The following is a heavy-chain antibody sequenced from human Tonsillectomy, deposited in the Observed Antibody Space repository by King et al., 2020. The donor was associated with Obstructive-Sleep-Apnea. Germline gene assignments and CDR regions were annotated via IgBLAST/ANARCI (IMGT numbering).Heavy chain of an antibody. Sequence: VQLVESGGGLVKPGGSLRLSCAAFRFTFSHAWMNWVRQAPGKGLEWVGRIKSKSDGGTTDYSAPVKGRFTISRDDSKNTLYLQMNSLKTEDTAVYYCTTRGYSYEDYYGXDAWGQGXTVTVX. V-gene: IGHV3-15*01. CDR1: RFTFSHAW. D-gene: IGHD5-18*01. CDR2: IKSKSDGGTT. CDR3: TTRGYSYEDYYGXDA. J-gene: IGHJ6*02.